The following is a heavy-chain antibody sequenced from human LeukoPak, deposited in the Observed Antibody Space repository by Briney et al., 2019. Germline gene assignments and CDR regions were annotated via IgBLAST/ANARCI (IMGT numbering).Heavy chain of an antibody. CDR1: GYTFTMYG. D-gene: IGHD3-22*01. Sequence: ASVKVSCKASGYTFTMYGITWVRQAPGQGLEWVGWISPYNGKSNYAQKLQDRVTMTTDISTSTAYLELRSLKSDDTAVYYCAKSWNYYDSSGDDALDIWGQGTMVTVSS. J-gene: IGHJ3*02. V-gene: IGHV1-18*01. CDR3: AKSWNYYDSSGDDALDI. CDR2: ISPYNGKS.